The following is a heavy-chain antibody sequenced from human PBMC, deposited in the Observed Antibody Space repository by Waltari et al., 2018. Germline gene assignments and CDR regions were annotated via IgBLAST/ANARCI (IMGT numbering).Heavy chain of an antibody. Sequence: QVQLVESGGGVVQPGRSLRLSCAASGFAFSNYARHWVRQAPGKGLEWVAFISYDGTKTYYTDSVKGRFTVSRDSSKNTLYLRMDSLRPEDTALYYCARPPSGYYYYYMDVWGKGTTVTVSS. J-gene: IGHJ6*03. CDR2: ISYDGTKT. CDR1: GFAFSNYA. V-gene: IGHV3-30-3*01. CDR3: ARPPSGYYYYYMDV.